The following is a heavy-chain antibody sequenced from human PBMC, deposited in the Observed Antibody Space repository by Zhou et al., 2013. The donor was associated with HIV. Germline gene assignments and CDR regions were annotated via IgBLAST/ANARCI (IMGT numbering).Heavy chain of an antibody. CDR3: ARDPFRPQSVTSIVGPFDY. V-gene: IGHV1-69*11. D-gene: IGHD3-3*01. Sequence: QVQLVQSGAEVRKPASSVRVSCKASGGSFTTYGVSWVRQAPGQGLQWMGKIIPFVGTVIYAEKFKGRVTITADEFTTTAYMDLGSLTSDDTAVYYCARDPFRPQSVTSIVGPFDYWGQGTLVTVSS. CDR2: IIPFVGTV. J-gene: IGHJ4*02. CDR1: GGSFTTYG.